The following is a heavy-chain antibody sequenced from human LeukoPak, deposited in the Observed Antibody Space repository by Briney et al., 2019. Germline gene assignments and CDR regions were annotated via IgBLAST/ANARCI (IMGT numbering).Heavy chain of an antibody. CDR3: ARGSRGGFDP. CDR2: IYHSGST. V-gene: IGHV4-30-2*01. D-gene: IGHD3-10*01. J-gene: IGHJ5*02. CDR1: GGSISSGGYS. Sequence: SQTLSLTCAVSGGSISSGGYSWSWIRQPPGKGLEWIGYIYHSGSTYYNPSLKSRVTISVGRSKNQFSLKLSSVTAADTAVYYCARGSRGGFDPWGQGTLVTVSS.